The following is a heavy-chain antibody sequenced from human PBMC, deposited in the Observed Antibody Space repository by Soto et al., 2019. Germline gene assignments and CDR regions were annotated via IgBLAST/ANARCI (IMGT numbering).Heavy chain of an antibody. V-gene: IGHV3-74*01. Sequence: EVQLVESGGGLVQPGGSLRLSCAASGFTFTGNWMHWVRQGPGKGLVWVARINRDGTATTYADSVTGRFTISRDNSKNTLYLQMNSLGAEDTAVYYCATVGTGSYNWLDPWGQGTMVTVSS. CDR1: GFTFTGNW. D-gene: IGHD1-26*01. CDR3: ATVGTGSYNWLDP. CDR2: INRDGTAT. J-gene: IGHJ5*02.